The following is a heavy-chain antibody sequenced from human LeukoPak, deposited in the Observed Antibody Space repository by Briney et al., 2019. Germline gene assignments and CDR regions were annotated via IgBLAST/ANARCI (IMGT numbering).Heavy chain of an antibody. CDR2: INHSESP. V-gene: IGHV4-34*01. J-gene: IGHJ4*02. D-gene: IGHD2-15*01. CDR3: ARGIVVVVTAIFDY. Sequence: SETLSLTCAVYGGSFNGYYWSWIRQPPGKGLEWIGEINHSESPSYNPSVKSRVTISVDTSKNQFSLKLSSVTAADTAVYYCARGIVVVVTAIFDYWGQGTLVTVSS. CDR1: GGSFNGYY.